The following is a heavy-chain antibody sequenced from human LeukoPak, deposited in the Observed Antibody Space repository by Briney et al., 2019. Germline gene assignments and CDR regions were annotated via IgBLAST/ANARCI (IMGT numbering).Heavy chain of an antibody. J-gene: IGHJ4*02. Sequence: GGSLRLSCAASGFTFSTYDMTWVRQAPGKGLEWVSSISGSGGSTHYADSVKGRFTTSRDNSKNTLYLQMNGLRAEDTAVYYCAKDLAAVPGNKYFAYWGQGTLVTVSS. CDR1: GFTFSTYD. D-gene: IGHD6-19*01. CDR3: AKDLAAVPGNKYFAY. CDR2: ISGSGGST. V-gene: IGHV3-23*01.